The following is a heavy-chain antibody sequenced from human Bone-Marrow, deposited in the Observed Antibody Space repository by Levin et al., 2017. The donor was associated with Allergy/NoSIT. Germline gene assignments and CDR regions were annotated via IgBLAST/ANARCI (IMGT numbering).Heavy chain of an antibody. CDR2: ISFDGNNK. D-gene: IGHD3-3*01. Sequence: GGSLRLSCAASGFTFRSYGMHWVRQAPGKGLEWVAVISFDGNNKYYAEPVKGRFTISRDNSKNTLYLQVNSLRPEDTAVYYCAKVGHDFWSTYSNNYYYYYYMDVWGEGTSVTVSS. V-gene: IGHV3-30*18. CDR1: GFTFRSYG. CDR3: AKVGHDFWSTYSNNYYYYYYMDV. J-gene: IGHJ6*03.